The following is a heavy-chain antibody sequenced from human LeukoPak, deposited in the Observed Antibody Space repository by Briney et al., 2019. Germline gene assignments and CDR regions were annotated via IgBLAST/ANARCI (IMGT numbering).Heavy chain of an antibody. Sequence: GGSLRLSCAASGFTFSSYAMHWVRQAPGKGLEWVAVISYDGSNKYYADSVKGRFTISRDNSKNTLYLQMNSLRAEDTAVYYCARFGGPDYYDSSGYLFPNPESWYFDLWGRGTLVTVSS. CDR1: GFTFSSYA. CDR3: ARFGGPDYYDSSGYLFPNPESWYFDL. CDR2: ISYDGSNK. D-gene: IGHD3-22*01. V-gene: IGHV3-30*04. J-gene: IGHJ2*01.